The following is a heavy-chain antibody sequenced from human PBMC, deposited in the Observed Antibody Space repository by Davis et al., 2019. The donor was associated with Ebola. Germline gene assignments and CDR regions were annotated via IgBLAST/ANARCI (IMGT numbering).Heavy chain of an antibody. D-gene: IGHD2-8*01. CDR1: GFTFSSYG. Sequence: PGGSLRLSCAASGFTFSSYGMHWVRQAPGKGPEWVAVISYDGSNKYYADSVKGRFTISRDNSKNTLYPQMNSLRAEDTAVYYCAKDRSFRRLYLQLYYYYYGMDVWGQGTTVTVSS. CDR2: ISYDGSNK. CDR3: AKDRSFRRLYLQLYYYYYGMDV. J-gene: IGHJ6*02. V-gene: IGHV3-30*18.